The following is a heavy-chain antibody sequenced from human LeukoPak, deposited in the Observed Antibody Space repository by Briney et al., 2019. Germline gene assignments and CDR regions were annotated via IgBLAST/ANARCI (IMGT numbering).Heavy chain of an antibody. J-gene: IGHJ4*02. V-gene: IGHV3-15*01. Sequence: GGSLRLSCAASGFTFSNAWMSWVRQAPGKGLEWVGRIKSKTDGGTTDYAAPVKGRFTISRDDSKNTLYLQMNGLKTEDTAVYYCTTDLSRGYSGYGFDYWGQGTLVTVSS. D-gene: IGHD5-12*01. CDR3: TTDLSRGYSGYGFDY. CDR2: IKSKTDGGTT. CDR1: GFTFSNAW.